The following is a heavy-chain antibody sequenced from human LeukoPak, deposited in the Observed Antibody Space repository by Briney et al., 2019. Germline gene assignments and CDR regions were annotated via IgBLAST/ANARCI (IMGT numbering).Heavy chain of an antibody. Sequence: PGGSLRLSCTASGLTFSSYWVHWVRQAPGKGPVWVSRINSDGSSTSYADSVKGRFTISRDNAKNTLYLQMNSLRAEDTAVYYCVYSGSYFGVYWGQGTLVTVSS. V-gene: IGHV3-74*01. CDR3: VYSGSYFGVY. J-gene: IGHJ4*02. CDR2: INSDGSST. CDR1: GLTFSSYW. D-gene: IGHD1-26*01.